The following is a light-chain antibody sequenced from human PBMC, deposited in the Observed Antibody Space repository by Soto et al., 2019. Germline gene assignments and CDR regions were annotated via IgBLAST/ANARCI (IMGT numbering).Light chain of an antibody. CDR1: QSVSSN. Sequence: DIVMTQSPGTLSVSPGERATLSCRASQSVSSNLAWYQQKPGQAPRLLIYDASTRATGIPARFSGSVSGTDFTLSISSLQSEDFAVYFCQQYNTWPPYTFDQGTKLEI. V-gene: IGKV3-15*01. CDR3: QQYNTWPPYT. CDR2: DAS. J-gene: IGKJ2*01.